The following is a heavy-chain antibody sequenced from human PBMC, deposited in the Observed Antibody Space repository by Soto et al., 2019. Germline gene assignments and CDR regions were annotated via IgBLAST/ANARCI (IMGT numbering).Heavy chain of an antibody. CDR2: IYYSGST. V-gene: IGHV4-59*01. CDR3: ARGWRLVLDY. J-gene: IGHJ4*02. D-gene: IGHD2-21*02. Sequence: NPSETLSLTCTVSGGSISSYYWSWIRQPPGKGLEWIGYIYYSGSTNYNPSLKSRVTISVDTSKNQFSLKLSSVTAADTAVYYCARGWRLVLDYWGQGTLVTVSS. CDR1: GGSISSYY.